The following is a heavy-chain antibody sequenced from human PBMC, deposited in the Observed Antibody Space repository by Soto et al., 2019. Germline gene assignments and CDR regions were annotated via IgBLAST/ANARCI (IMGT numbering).Heavy chain of an antibody. D-gene: IGHD5-18*01. CDR2: ISYDGSNK. Sequence: GGSLSLSCAASGFPFSSYAMHWVRQAPGKGLEWVAVISYDGSNKYYADSVKGRFTISRDNSKNTLYLQMNSLRAEDTAVYYCARDPLWGTAMVLWYFDLWGRGTLVTVSS. J-gene: IGHJ2*01. CDR1: GFPFSSYA. CDR3: ARDPLWGTAMVLWYFDL. V-gene: IGHV3-30-3*01.